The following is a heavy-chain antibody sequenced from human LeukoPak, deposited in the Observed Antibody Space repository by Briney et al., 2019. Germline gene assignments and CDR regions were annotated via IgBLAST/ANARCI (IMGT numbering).Heavy chain of an antibody. Sequence: GGSLRLSCAASGFTFSSYAMSWVRQAPGKGLEWVSAISGSGGSTYYADSVKGRFTISRDNSKNTLYLQMNSLRAEDTAIYYCARDRVVVPAAISLGEAFDIWGQGTMVTVSS. J-gene: IGHJ3*02. V-gene: IGHV3-23*01. CDR2: ISGSGGST. CDR3: ARDRVVVPAAISLGEAFDI. D-gene: IGHD2-2*01. CDR1: GFTFSSYA.